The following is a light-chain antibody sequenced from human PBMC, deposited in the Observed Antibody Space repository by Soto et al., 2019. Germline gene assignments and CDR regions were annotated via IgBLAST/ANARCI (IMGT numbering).Light chain of an antibody. CDR2: AAS. J-gene: IGKJ1*01. V-gene: IGKV1-39*01. CDR3: LQTYNSPET. CDR1: QNIENY. Sequence: DIQMTKSPSSLSASVGDRVTITCRASQNIENYLNWFQQKPGKPPKLLIYAASILQSGVPSRFSVKGSGTDLTRTLTMLQPEEFATYYCLQTYNSPETFGQGTKVEI.